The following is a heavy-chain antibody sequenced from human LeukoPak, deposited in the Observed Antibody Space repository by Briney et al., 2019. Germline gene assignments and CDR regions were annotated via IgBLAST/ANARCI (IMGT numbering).Heavy chain of an antibody. CDR1: GGSISSLY. D-gene: IGHD3-22*01. Sequence: SETLSLTCSVSGGSISSLYWSWIRQPPGKGLEWIGYIYYSGSTNYNPSLKSRVTISVDTSKNQFSLKLISVTAADTAVYYCARQVLASSGSILGWFDPWGQGTLVTVSS. CDR2: IYYSGST. V-gene: IGHV4-59*08. J-gene: IGHJ5*02. CDR3: ARQVLASSGSILGWFDP.